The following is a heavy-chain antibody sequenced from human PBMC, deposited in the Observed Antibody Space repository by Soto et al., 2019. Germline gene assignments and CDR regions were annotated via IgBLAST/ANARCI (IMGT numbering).Heavy chain of an antibody. CDR3: ARAGGARWLQQNWFDP. D-gene: IGHD5-12*01. J-gene: IGHJ5*02. CDR2: INHSGST. Sequence: QVQLQQWGAGLLKPSETLSLTCAVYGGSFSGYYWSWIRQPPGQGLEWIGEINHSGSTNYNPSLKSRVTISVDTSKNQFSLKLSSVTAADTAVYYCARAGGARWLQQNWFDPWGQGTLVTVSS. CDR1: GGSFSGYY. V-gene: IGHV4-34*01.